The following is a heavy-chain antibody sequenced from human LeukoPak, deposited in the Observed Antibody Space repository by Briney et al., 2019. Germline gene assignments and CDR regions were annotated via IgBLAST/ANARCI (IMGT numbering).Heavy chain of an antibody. CDR3: ARTDGHCSSTSCQTTFDY. D-gene: IGHD2-2*01. CDR2: ISYSGTT. Sequence: SETLSLTCTVSGGSISSDYWSWIRQPPGKGLEWNGNISYSGTTNYNPSLKSRVTISLDTSKNQFSLKLNSVTAADTAVYYCARTDGHCSSTSCQTTFDYWGQGILVTVSS. J-gene: IGHJ4*02. V-gene: IGHV4-59*08. CDR1: GGSISSDY.